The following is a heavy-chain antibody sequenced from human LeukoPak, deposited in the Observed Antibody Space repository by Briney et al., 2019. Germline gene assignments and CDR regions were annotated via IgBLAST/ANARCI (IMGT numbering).Heavy chain of an antibody. J-gene: IGHJ3*02. D-gene: IGHD3-22*01. Sequence: PGGSLRLSCAASGFTFSSYSMNWVRQAPGKGLEWVSSISSSSSYIYYADSVKGRFTISRDNAKNSLYLQMNSLRAEDTAVYYCAGGSLYYYDSSGYYDAFDIWGQGTMVTVSS. V-gene: IGHV3-21*01. CDR1: GFTFSSYS. CDR3: AGGSLYYYDSSGYYDAFDI. CDR2: ISSSSSYI.